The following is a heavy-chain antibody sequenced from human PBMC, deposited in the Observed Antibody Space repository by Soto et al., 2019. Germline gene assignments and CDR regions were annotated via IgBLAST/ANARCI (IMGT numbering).Heavy chain of an antibody. Sequence: EVQLLDSGGGLVQPGGSLRLSCAASGFTFRTYAMSWVRQAPGKGLEWVSTISDSGTTYYANSVKGRFTISRDNSRNTLDLQMNSLRVEDTAVYYCAKGGEGSCRSTSCLYLSDSWGKGTLVTVSS. J-gene: IGHJ5*02. CDR1: GFTFRTYA. V-gene: IGHV3-23*01. D-gene: IGHD2-2*01. CDR2: ISDSGTT. CDR3: AKGGEGSCRSTSCLYLSDS.